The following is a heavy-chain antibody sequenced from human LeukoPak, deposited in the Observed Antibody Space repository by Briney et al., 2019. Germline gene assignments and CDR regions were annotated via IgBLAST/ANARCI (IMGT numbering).Heavy chain of an antibody. V-gene: IGHV3-23*01. CDR3: AKDRARAYYYGSAFDY. D-gene: IGHD3-10*01. J-gene: IGHJ4*02. CDR2: VSGSGSST. Sequence: GRSLRLSCAASGFTFSSYAMSWVRQAPGKGLEWVSAVSGSGSSTYYADSVKGRFTISRDNSENTLYLQVNSLRAEDTAVYYCAKDRARAYYYGSAFDYWGQGTLVTVSS. CDR1: GFTFSSYA.